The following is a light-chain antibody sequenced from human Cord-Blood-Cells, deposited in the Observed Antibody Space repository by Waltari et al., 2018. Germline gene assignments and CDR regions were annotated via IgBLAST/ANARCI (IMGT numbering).Light chain of an antibody. V-gene: IGKV1-39*01. CDR3: QQSYSTPYT. CDR2: AAS. CDR1: QSIISY. Sequence: DIQLTQSLYSLSATVGERLSITCRASQSIISYLNWYQQKPGKAPKLLIYAASSLQSGVPSRFSGSGSVTDFTLTISSLQPEDFATYYCQQSYSTPYTFGQGTKLEIK. J-gene: IGKJ2*01.